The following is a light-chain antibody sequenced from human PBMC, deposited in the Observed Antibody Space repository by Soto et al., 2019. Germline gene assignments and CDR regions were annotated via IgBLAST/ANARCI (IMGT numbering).Light chain of an antibody. CDR2: SNN. CDR3: AAWDDSLNGYV. V-gene: IGLV1-44*01. CDR1: SSNIGSKD. Sequence: QSVLTQPTSASGTPGQRVTISCSGSSSNIGSKDVNWYQQLPETAPKVLMYSNNQRPSGVPDRFSGSKSGTSASLAISGLQSEDEADYYCAAWDDSLNGYVFGTGTKVTVL. J-gene: IGLJ1*01.